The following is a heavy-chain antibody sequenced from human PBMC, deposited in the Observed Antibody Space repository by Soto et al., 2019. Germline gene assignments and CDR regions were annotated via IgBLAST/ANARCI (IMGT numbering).Heavy chain of an antibody. D-gene: IGHD1-20*01. CDR1: GGSFSGYY. Sequence: QVQLQQWGAGLLKPSETLSLTCAVYGGSFSGYYWSWIRQPPGKGLEWIGEINHSGSTNYDPSLKSRVTISVDTSKNQFSLKLSSVTAADTAVYYCARDSGITGTTRYFDYWGQGTLVTVSS. V-gene: IGHV4-34*01. J-gene: IGHJ4*02. CDR2: INHSGST. CDR3: ARDSGITGTTRYFDY.